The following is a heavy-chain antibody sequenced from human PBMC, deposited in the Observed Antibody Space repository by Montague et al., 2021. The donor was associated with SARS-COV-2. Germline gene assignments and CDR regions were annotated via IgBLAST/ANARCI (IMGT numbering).Heavy chain of an antibody. CDR2: ICQSGSA. D-gene: IGHD3-10*01. Sequence: TLSLTCVVSGGSVSSGDYSWSWVRQSPGKGLEWIGYICQSGSAYYNPSLKSRVTISIDTSNNQFSLNLRSVTAADTGLYYCGTGTRMYGMDFWGQGTTVTVSS. CDR3: GTGTRMYGMDF. CDR1: GGSVSSGDYS. V-gene: IGHV4-30-2*06. J-gene: IGHJ6*02.